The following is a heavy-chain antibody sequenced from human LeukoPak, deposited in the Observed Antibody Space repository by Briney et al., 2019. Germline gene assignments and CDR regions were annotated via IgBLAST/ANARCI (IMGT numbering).Heavy chain of an antibody. V-gene: IGHV4-4*07. D-gene: IGHD3-22*01. CDR2: IYTSGST. J-gene: IGHJ3*02. CDR3: ARVSPGYDSSGLDAFDI. CDR1: GGSISSYY. Sequence: SETLSPTCTVSGGSISSYYWSWIRQPAGKGLEWIGRIYTSGSTNYNPSLKSRVTMSVDTSKNQFSLKLSSVTAADTAVYYCARVSPGYDSSGLDAFDIWGQGTMVTVSS.